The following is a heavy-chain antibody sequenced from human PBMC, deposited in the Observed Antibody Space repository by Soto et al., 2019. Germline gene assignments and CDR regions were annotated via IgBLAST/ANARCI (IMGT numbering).Heavy chain of an antibody. J-gene: IGHJ5*01. CDR1: GFDFSMSG. CDR3: ARAFQRGYSRAPFAS. D-gene: IGHD5-12*01. Sequence: QVHVVESGGGVVQPGRSLRLSCAASGFDFSMSGMHWVRQAPGKGLEWVALIWNSGSPQYYGDSVKGRFTISRDNSKNMVFLQMSSLRAEDTGVYYGARAFQRGYSRAPFASWGQGALVTVSS. V-gene: IGHV3-33*01. CDR2: IWNSGSPQ.